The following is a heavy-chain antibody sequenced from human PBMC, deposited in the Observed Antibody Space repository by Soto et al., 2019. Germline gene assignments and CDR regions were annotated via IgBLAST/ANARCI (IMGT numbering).Heavy chain of an antibody. Sequence: PGGSLRLSCAASGFTFRSFTMNWVRQAPGKGLEWVSTISSNSAYIYYTDALRGRFTISRDNAKNTLYLQMNSLRAEDTAVYYCAREMATIRDNWFDPWGQGTLVTVSS. J-gene: IGHJ5*02. V-gene: IGHV3-21*01. CDR2: ISSNSAYI. CDR3: AREMATIRDNWFDP. D-gene: IGHD5-12*01. CDR1: GFTFRSFT.